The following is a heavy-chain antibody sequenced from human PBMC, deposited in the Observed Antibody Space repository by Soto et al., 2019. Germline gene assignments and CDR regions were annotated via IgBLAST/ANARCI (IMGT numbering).Heavy chain of an antibody. CDR3: ARGWDYNWNSAWFDP. V-gene: IGHV4-34*01. Sequence: SETLSLTCAVYGGSFSGYYWSWIRQPPGKGLEWIGEINHSGSTNYNPSLKSRVTMSVDTSKNQFSLKLSSVTAADTAVYYCARGWDYNWNSAWFDPWGQGTLVTVSS. CDR1: GGSFSGYY. J-gene: IGHJ5*02. D-gene: IGHD1-7*01. CDR2: INHSGST.